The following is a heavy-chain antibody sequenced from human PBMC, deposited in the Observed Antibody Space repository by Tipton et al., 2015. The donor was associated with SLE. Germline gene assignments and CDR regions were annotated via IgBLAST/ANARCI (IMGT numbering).Heavy chain of an antibody. J-gene: IGHJ6*03. CDR3: ARVPYGSEAYYMDV. CDR1: GGSISCYY. V-gene: IGHV4-4*07. Sequence: TLSLTCTVSGGSISCYYWSWIRQPAGGGLEWIGRIYTNENTNYNPSLKSRVTMSVDTSKNHFTLKLISVTAADTAVYYCARVPYGSEAYYMDVWGKGTTVTVSS. D-gene: IGHD3-10*01. CDR2: IYTNENT.